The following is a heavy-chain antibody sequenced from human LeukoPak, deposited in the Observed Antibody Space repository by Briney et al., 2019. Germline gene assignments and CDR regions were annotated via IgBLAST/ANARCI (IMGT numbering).Heavy chain of an antibody. J-gene: IGHJ6*03. V-gene: IGHV3-30*02. D-gene: IGHD3-10*01. CDR3: AKVKKGSERLTMVRGVIIKTAGLYYMDV. CDR1: GFTFSSYG. Sequence: PGGSLRLSCAASGFTFSSYGMHWVRQAPGKGLEWVAFIRYDESNKYYADSVKGRFTISRDNSKNTVYLQMNSLRAEDTAVYYCAKVKKGSERLTMVRGVIIKTAGLYYMDVWGKGTTVTVSS. CDR2: IRYDESNK.